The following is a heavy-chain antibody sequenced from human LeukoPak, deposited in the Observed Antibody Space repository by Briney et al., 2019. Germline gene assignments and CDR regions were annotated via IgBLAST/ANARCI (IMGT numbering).Heavy chain of an antibody. Sequence: GGSLRLSCAASGFTLISYNMNWVRQAPGKGLEWVSYISSGGTTIYYADSVKGRFTISRDSAKNSLYLQMNSLRAEDTAVYYCARDRITMAFDIWGQGTMVTVSS. J-gene: IGHJ3*02. D-gene: IGHD3-10*01. CDR1: GFTLISYN. CDR2: ISSGGTTI. V-gene: IGHV3-48*01. CDR3: ARDRITMAFDI.